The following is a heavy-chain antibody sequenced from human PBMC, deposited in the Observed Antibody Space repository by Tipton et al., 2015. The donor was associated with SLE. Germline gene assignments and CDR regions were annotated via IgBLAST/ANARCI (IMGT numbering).Heavy chain of an antibody. CDR2: IIPILGIA. CDR3: AREAQNYFDY. Sequence: QVQLVQSGAEVKKPGASVKVSCKASGYTFTSYDISWVRQAPGQGLEGMGGIIPILGIANYAQKFQGRVTITADKSTSTAYMELSSLRSEDTAVYYCAREAQNYFDYGGQGTLVTVSS. V-gene: IGHV1-69*10. CDR1: GYTFTSYD. J-gene: IGHJ4*02.